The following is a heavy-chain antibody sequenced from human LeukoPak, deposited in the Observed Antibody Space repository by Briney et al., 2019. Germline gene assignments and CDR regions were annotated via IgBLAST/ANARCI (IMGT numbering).Heavy chain of an antibody. CDR2: ISGSGGST. CDR3: AKVLSGYSYGSLDY. D-gene: IGHD5-18*01. CDR1: GFTFSSYA. V-gene: IGHV3-23*01. J-gene: IGHJ4*02. Sequence: GGSLRLSCAASGFTFSSYAMSWVRQAPGKGLEWVSAISGSGGSTYYADSVKGRFTISRDNSKNTLYLQMNSLRAEDTAVYYCAKVLSGYSYGSLDYWGQGTLVTVSS.